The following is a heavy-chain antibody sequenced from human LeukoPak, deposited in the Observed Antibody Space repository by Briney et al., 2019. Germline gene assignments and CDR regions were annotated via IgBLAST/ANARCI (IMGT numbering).Heavy chain of an antibody. CDR1: GFTFSSYS. Sequence: GGSLRLSCAASGFTFSSYSMHWGRQAPGKGLEWLALISYDGTNKYYADSVKGRFTISRDNSKNTLYLQMSSLRAEDTAVYYCARGRDYGNHWGQGTLVTVSS. J-gene: IGHJ5*02. CDR2: ISYDGTNK. V-gene: IGHV3-30-3*01. D-gene: IGHD4-17*01. CDR3: ARGRDYGNH.